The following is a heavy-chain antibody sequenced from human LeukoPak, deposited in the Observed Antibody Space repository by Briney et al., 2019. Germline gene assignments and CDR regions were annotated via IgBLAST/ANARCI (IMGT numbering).Heavy chain of an antibody. D-gene: IGHD2/OR15-2a*01. Sequence: PGGSLRLSCAASGFTFSSYGMHWVRQAPGKGLEWVAVISYDGSNKYYADSEKRRFTISRDNYKNTLYLQMNSLRAEDTAVYYCARELRLESLDYWGQGTLVTVSS. CDR1: GFTFSSYG. J-gene: IGHJ4*02. CDR2: ISYDGSNK. CDR3: ARELRLESLDY. V-gene: IGHV3-30*03.